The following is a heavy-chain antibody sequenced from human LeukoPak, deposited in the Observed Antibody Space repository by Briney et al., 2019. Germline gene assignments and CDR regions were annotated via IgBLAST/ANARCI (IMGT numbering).Heavy chain of an antibody. Sequence: SETLSLTCTVSGGSISTYYWSWIRQPPGKGLEWIGYIYYSGSTNYNPSLKSRVTISLDTSKNQFSLKLSSVTAADTAVYFCVRERHGAADLRLFDYWGQGTLVTVSS. V-gene: IGHV4-59*01. D-gene: IGHD5-12*01. CDR1: GGSISTYY. CDR2: IYYSGST. CDR3: VRERHGAADLRLFDY. J-gene: IGHJ4*02.